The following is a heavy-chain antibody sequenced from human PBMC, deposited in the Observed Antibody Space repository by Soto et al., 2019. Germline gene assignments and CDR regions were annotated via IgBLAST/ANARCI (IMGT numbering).Heavy chain of an antibody. J-gene: IGHJ4*02. CDR1: GFNFGNFG. V-gene: IGHV3-33*01. Sequence: PGGSLRLSCVASGFNFGNFGMHWVRQAPGKGLEWLTVISNDENIKQDSVGGRFAIARDNSKNTLYLHLTSLRAEDTAIYYCARGPRGVLDYWGQGTLVTVSS. CDR3: ARGPRGVLDY. CDR2: ISNDENIK. D-gene: IGHD5-12*01.